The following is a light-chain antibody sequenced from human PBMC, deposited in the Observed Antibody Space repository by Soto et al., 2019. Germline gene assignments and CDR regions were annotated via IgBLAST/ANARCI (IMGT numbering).Light chain of an antibody. V-gene: IGLV2-14*01. CDR1: SSDDGGYKY. Sequence: QSALTQPASVSGSPGQSITISCTGTSSDDGGYKYVSWYQQHPGKAPKLIIYEVSNRPSGVSNRFSGSKSGNTASLTISGLQAEDETDYYCNSFTSSSTYVFGTGTKLTVL. J-gene: IGLJ1*01. CDR2: EVS. CDR3: NSFTSSSTYV.